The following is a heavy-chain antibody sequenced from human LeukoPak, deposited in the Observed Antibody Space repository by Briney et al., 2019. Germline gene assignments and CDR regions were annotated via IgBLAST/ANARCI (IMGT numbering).Heavy chain of an antibody. CDR1: GGSISSSSYY. D-gene: IGHD3-16*01. J-gene: IGHJ4*02. CDR2: IYYSGST. CDR3: ARRSLPQKTYYDYVWGSFAFTHFDY. V-gene: IGHV4-39*01. Sequence: SETLSLTCTVSGGSISSSSYYWGWIRQPPGKGLEWIGSIYYSGSTYYNPSLKSRVTISVDTSKNQFSPKLSSVTAADTAVYYCARRSLPQKTYYDYVWGSFAFTHFDYWGQGTLVTVSS.